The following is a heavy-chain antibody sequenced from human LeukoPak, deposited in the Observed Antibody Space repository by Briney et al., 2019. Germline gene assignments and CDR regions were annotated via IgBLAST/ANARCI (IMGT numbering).Heavy chain of an antibody. J-gene: IGHJ4*02. CDR2: FDPEDGET. CDR1: GYTLTELS. V-gene: IGHV1-24*01. CDR3: ATRNTHPAGLEDY. Sequence: ASVKVSCKASGYTLTELSMHWVRQAPGKGLEWMGGFDPEDGETIYAQKFQGRVTMTEDTSTDTAYMELSSLRSEDTAVYYCATRNTHPAGLEDYWGQGTLVTVSS. D-gene: IGHD2/OR15-2a*01.